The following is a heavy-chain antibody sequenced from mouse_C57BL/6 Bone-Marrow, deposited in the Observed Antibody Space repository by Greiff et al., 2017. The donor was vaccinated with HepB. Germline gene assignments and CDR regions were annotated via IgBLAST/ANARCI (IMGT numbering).Heavy chain of an antibody. CDR1: EYEFPSHD. D-gene: IGHD2-2*01. CDR2: INSDGGST. Sequence: DVKLVESGGGLVQPGESLKLSCESNEYEFPSHDMSWVRKTPEKRLELVAAINSDGGSTYYPDTMERRFIISRDNTKKTLYLQMSSLRSEDTALYYCARTMVTTDGLWFAYWGQGTLVTVSA. J-gene: IGHJ3*01. CDR3: ARTMVTTDGLWFAY. V-gene: IGHV5-2*01.